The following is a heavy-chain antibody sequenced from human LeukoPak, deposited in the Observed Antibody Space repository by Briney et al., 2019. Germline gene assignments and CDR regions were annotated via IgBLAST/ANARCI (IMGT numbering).Heavy chain of an antibody. CDR2: ISSSGSTI. Sequence: PGGSLRLSCAASGFTFSSYSMNWVRQAPGKGLEWVSYISSSGSTIYYADSVKGRFTISRDNAKNSLYLQMNSLRAEDTAVYYCAKAMDPQGYCSSTSCSPGKTDYWGQGTLVTVSS. CDR1: GFTFSSYS. CDR3: AKAMDPQGYCSSTSCSPGKTDY. D-gene: IGHD2-2*01. J-gene: IGHJ4*02. V-gene: IGHV3-48*04.